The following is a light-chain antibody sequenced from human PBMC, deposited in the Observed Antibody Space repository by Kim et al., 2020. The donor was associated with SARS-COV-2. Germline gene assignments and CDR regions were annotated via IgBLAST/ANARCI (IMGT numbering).Light chain of an antibody. V-gene: IGKV3-20*01. CDR1: ESVSSNY. J-gene: IGKJ1*01. Sequence: IVLTQSPGNMSLSPGEGATLSCRASESVSSNYLAWYQQKPGQTPRLLIYDASRRATGIPDRFSGSGSGTDFTLTISRLEAEDSALYYYQQYGSPPLFGQGTKVDIK. CDR3: QQYGSPPL. CDR2: DAS.